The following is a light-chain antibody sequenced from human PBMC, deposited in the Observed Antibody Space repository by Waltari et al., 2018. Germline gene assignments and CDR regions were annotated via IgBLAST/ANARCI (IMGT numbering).Light chain of an antibody. V-gene: IGKV3-15*01. J-gene: IGKJ4*01. CDR3: QEANSFPLT. CDR2: AAS. Sequence: EIAMTQSPVTLSVSPGDTATLSCRASQSISINLAWYQQKPGQPPRLLIYAASTRAAGIPARFSGSGSGTDFTLTISSLQAEDVATYYCQEANSFPLTFGGGTRVEI. CDR1: QSISIN.